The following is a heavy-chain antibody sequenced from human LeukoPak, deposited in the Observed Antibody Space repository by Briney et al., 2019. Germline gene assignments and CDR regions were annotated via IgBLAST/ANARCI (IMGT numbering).Heavy chain of an antibody. D-gene: IGHD3-10*01. Sequence: SQTLSLTCTVSGGSISSGPYYWSWIRQPAGKRLEFIGRIYTTGSTDYNPSLETRSTVPADTSKNQVSLRLSSVTAPDTAVYYCARDSGLWFGGKYYYNMDVWGKGTTVSVSS. CDR1: GGSISSGPYY. V-gene: IGHV4-61*02. CDR2: IYTTGST. CDR3: ARDSGLWFGGKYYYNMDV. J-gene: IGHJ6*03.